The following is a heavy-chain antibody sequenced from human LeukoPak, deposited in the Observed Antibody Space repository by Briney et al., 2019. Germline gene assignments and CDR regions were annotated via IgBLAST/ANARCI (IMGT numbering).Heavy chain of an antibody. CDR3: ARERSGIAARPWWFDP. Sequence: GGSLRLSCAASGFTFSSYSMNWVRQAPGKGLEWVSSISSSSSYIYYADSVKGRFTISRDNAKNSLYLQMNSLRAEDTAVCYCARERSGIAARPWWFDPWGQGTLVTVSS. CDR1: GFTFSSYS. D-gene: IGHD6-6*01. J-gene: IGHJ5*02. V-gene: IGHV3-21*01. CDR2: ISSSSSYI.